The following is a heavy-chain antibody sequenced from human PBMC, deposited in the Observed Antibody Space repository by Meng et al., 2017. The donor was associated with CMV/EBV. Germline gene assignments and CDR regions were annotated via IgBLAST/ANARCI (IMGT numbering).Heavy chain of an antibody. J-gene: IGHJ3*02. V-gene: IGHV3-30*02. CDR3: ARDPSIAARLDAFDI. CDR1: GFTFSSYG. CDR2: IRYDGSNK. D-gene: IGHD6-6*01. Sequence: GESLKISCAASGFTFSSYGMHWVRQAPGKGLEWVAFIRYDGSNKYYADSVKGRFTISRDNSKNTLYLQMNSLRAEDTAVYYCARDPSIAARLDAFDIWGQGTMVTVSS.